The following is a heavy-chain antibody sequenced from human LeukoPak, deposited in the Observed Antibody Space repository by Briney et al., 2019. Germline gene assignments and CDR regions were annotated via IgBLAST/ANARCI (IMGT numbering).Heavy chain of an antibody. CDR1: GFTFSSYG. CDR3: ARDPSIAAAGIGWFDP. D-gene: IGHD6-13*01. J-gene: IGHJ5*02. CDR2: IRYDGSNK. V-gene: IGHV3-30*02. Sequence: PGGSLRLSCAASGFTFSSYGMHWVRQAPGKGLEWVAFIRYDGSNKYYADSVKGRFTISRDNAKNSLYLQMNSLRAEDTAVYYCARDPSIAAAGIGWFDPWGQGTLVTVSS.